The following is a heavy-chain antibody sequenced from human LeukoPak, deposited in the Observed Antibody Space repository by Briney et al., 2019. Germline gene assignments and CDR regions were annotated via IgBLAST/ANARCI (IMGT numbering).Heavy chain of an antibody. CDR2: IYYSGST. CDR3: ARGARPFDWFDP. CDR1: GGSISSYY. J-gene: IGHJ5*02. D-gene: IGHD3-3*02. Sequence: PSETLSLTCTVSGGSISSYYWSWIRQPPGKGLEWIGYIYYSGSTNYNPSLKSRVTISVDTSKNQFSLKLSSVTAADTAVYYCARGARPFDWFDPWGQGTLVTVSS. V-gene: IGHV4-59*01.